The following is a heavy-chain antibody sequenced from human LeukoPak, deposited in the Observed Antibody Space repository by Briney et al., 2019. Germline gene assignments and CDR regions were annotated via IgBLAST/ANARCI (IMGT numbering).Heavy chain of an antibody. Sequence: GASVKVSCKASGYTFTSYYTHWVRQAPGQGLEWMGIINPSGGSTSYAQKFQGRVTMTRDMSTSTVYMELSSLRSEDTAVYYCARGGPPSRRWTHFDYWGQGTLVTVSS. CDR1: GYTFTSYY. D-gene: IGHD4-23*01. V-gene: IGHV1-46*01. J-gene: IGHJ4*02. CDR3: ARGGPPSRRWTHFDY. CDR2: INPSGGST.